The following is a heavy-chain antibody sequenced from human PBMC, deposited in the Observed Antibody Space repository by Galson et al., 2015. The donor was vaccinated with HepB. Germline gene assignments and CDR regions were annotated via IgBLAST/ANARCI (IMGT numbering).Heavy chain of an antibody. CDR3: AKEGPSDMFDY. Sequence: SLRLSCAASGFTFSSYGLHWVRQAPGKGLEWVAVISYDGSNKYYADSVKGRFTISRDNSKNTLYLQMNSLRAEDTAVYYCAKEGPSDMFDYWGQGTQVTVSS. J-gene: IGHJ4*02. CDR1: GFTFSSYG. CDR2: ISYDGSNK. D-gene: IGHD1-26*01. V-gene: IGHV3-30*18.